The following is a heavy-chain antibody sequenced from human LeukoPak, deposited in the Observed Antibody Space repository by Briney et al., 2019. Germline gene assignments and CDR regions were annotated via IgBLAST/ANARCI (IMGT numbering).Heavy chain of an antibody. J-gene: IGHJ4*02. CDR1: GVTFRNYG. D-gene: IGHD1-26*01. V-gene: IGHV3-33*01. CDR2: IWYDGSNE. CDR3: ARRIVGATFMDY. Sequence: GGSLRLSCAASGVTFRNYGMHWVRQAPGKGLEWVAVIWYDGSNEYYADTVKGRFTISRDNSKNTLYLQMNSLGAEDTAVYYCARRIVGATFMDYWGQGTLVTVSS.